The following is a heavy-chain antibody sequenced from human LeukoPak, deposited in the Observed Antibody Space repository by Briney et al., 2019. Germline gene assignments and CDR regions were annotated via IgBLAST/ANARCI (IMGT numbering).Heavy chain of an antibody. V-gene: IGHV3-30-3*01. CDR2: ISYDGSNK. J-gene: IGHJ4*02. CDR3: ARTASSGDCPLDS. CDR1: GFTFSNYA. Sequence: GGSLRLSCAASGFTFSNYAMHWVRQAPGKGLEWVAVISYDGSNKDHADSVKGRFTISRDNSKNTLYLQMNSLRAEDTAVYYCARTASSGDCPLDSWGQGTLVTVSS. D-gene: IGHD2-21*01.